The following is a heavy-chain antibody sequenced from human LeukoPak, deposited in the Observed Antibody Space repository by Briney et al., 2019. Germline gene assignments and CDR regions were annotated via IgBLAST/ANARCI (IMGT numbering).Heavy chain of an antibody. CDR3: ARVPRIAAAGWGNWFDP. CDR1: GFTFNTYG. V-gene: IGHV3-23*01. D-gene: IGHD6-13*01. Sequence: GGSLRLSCAASGFTFNTYGMSWVRQAPGKGLEWVSGISASGGSTYYADSVKGRFTISRDNFKNTLYLQLNSLRAEDTAVYYCARVPRIAAAGWGNWFDPWGQGTLVTVSS. CDR2: ISASGGST. J-gene: IGHJ5*02.